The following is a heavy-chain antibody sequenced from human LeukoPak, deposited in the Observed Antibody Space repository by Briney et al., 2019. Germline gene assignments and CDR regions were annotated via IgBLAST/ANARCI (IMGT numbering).Heavy chain of an antibody. V-gene: IGHV1-18*01. Sequence: ASVKVSCKASGYTFTSYGISWVRQAPGQGLEWMGWISAYNGNTNYAQKPQGRVTMTTDTSTSTAYMELRSLRPDDTAVYYCARDLRFGELYYWGQGTLVTVSS. J-gene: IGHJ4*02. D-gene: IGHD3-10*01. CDR2: ISAYNGNT. CDR3: ARDLRFGELYY. CDR1: GYTFTSYG.